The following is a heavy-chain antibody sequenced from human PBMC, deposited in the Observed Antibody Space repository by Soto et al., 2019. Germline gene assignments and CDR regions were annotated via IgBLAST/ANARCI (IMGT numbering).Heavy chain of an antibody. D-gene: IGHD2-2*01. CDR1: GGSISSGGYY. V-gene: IGHV4-31*03. Sequence: QVKLQESGPGLVKPSQTLSLTCTVSGGSISSGGYYWSWIRQHPGKGLEWIGYIYYSGSTYYNPSLTSRVTKSVDTSKTQFSLKPSSVTAADTAVYYWARTNLGCISTSCYVRWFDPWGQGTLVTVSS. J-gene: IGHJ5*02. CDR3: ARTNLGCISTSCYVRWFDP. CDR2: IYYSGST.